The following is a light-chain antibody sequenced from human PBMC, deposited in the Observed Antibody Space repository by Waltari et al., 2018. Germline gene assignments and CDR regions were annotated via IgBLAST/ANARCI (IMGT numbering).Light chain of an antibody. CDR3: QQANSFPPGVT. Sequence: DIQMTKSPSSVSAAVGAIVSLTCRASQDIGNWFAWYHHTPGKAPKLLIYPATKLQSGVPSRFSGHGVGTDFTLTIDSLQPEDFATYYCQQANSFPPGVTFGGGTKVE. CDR1: QDIGNW. J-gene: IGKJ4*01. CDR2: PAT. V-gene: IGKV1D-12*01.